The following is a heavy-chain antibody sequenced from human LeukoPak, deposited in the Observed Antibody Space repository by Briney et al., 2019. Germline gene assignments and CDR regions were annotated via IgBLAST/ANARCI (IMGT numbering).Heavy chain of an antibody. CDR2: TIPSSKVE. D-gene: IGHD2-2*01. V-gene: IGHV1-69*10. J-gene: IGHJ3*02. Sequence: SVKVSCKIPGGTFSNYAISWVRQAPGQGLEWVGGTIPSSKVEHYAQKFQGRVTITADKSTSTAYMELSSLRSEDTAVYYCASEYCSSTSCYGANAFDIWGQGTMVTVSS. CDR1: GGTFSNYA. CDR3: ASEYCSSTSCYGANAFDI.